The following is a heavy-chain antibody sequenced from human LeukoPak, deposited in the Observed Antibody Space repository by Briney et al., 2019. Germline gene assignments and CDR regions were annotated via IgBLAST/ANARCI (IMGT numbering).Heavy chain of an antibody. D-gene: IGHD3-22*01. CDR2: IKQDGSEK. CDR1: GFTFSSYW. J-gene: IGHJ4*02. CDR3: ARDIFSPYYYDSSGHGDY. V-gene: IGHV3-7*01. Sequence: PGGSLRLSCAASGFTFSSYWMSWVRQAPGKGLEWVANIKQDGSEKYYVDSVKGRFTISRDNAKNSLYLQMNSLRAEDTAVYYCARDIFSPYYYDSSGHGDYWGQGTPVTVSS.